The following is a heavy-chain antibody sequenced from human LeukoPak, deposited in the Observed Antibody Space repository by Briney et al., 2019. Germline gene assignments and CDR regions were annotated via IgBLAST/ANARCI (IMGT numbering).Heavy chain of an antibody. Sequence: GGSLRLSCAASGFTFSTYWMSWVCQAPGKGLEWVANIKQDGSEKYYVDSVKGRFTISRDNAENSLYLQMNSLRAEDTAVYYCARDRYCSSTSCYIGNFDSWGQGTLVTVSS. CDR1: GFTFSTYW. CDR2: IKQDGSEK. D-gene: IGHD2-2*01. V-gene: IGHV3-7*01. CDR3: ARDRYCSSTSCYIGNFDS. J-gene: IGHJ4*02.